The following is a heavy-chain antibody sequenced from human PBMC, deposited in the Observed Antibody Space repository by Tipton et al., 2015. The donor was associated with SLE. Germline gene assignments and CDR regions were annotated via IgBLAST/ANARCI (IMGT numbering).Heavy chain of an antibody. CDR2: IIHSGVT. J-gene: IGHJ4*02. Sequence: TLSLTCAVNGESFNGYFWTWIRQPPGKGLEWIAEIIHSGVTNYNPSLRSRVTISVDMSKSQVSLKLSSVTAADTAVYYCARVAPAEVFDSWGQGTLVTVSS. CDR3: ARVAPAEVFDS. D-gene: IGHD2-2*01. V-gene: IGHV4-34*12. CDR1: GESFNGYF.